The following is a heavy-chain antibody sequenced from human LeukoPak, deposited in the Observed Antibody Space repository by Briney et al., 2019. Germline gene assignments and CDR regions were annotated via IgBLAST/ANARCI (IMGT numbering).Heavy chain of an antibody. D-gene: IGHD3-3*01. V-gene: IGHV1-69*05. J-gene: IGHJ4*02. Sequence: ASVKVSCKASGGTFSSYAISWVRQAPGQGLEWMGGIIPIFGTANYAKKFQGRVTITTDESTSTAYMELSSLRSEDTAVYYCARARDFWSGYLGYWGQGTLVTVSS. CDR1: GGTFSSYA. CDR2: IIPIFGTA. CDR3: ARARDFWSGYLGY.